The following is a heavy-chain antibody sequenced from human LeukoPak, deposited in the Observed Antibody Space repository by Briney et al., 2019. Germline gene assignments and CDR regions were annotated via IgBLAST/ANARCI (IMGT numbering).Heavy chain of an antibody. CDR3: AKRTAYSGSYAPFDY. Sequence: GGSLRLSCAASGFTFSSYAMSWVRQAPGKGLEWVSAISGSGGSTYYADSVKGRFTISRDNSKNTLYLQMNSLRAEDTAVYYCAKRTAYSGSYAPFDYWGQGTLVTVSS. J-gene: IGHJ4*02. CDR1: GFTFSSYA. V-gene: IGHV3-23*01. D-gene: IGHD1-26*01. CDR2: ISGSGGST.